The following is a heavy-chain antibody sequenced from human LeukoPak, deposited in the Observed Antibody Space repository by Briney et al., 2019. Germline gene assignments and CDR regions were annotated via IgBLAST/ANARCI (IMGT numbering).Heavy chain of an antibody. J-gene: IGHJ4*02. CDR2: MNPNSGNT. D-gene: IGHD2-15*01. CDR1: GYTFTSYD. V-gene: IGHV1-8*01. Sequence: ASVKVSCKASGYTFTSYDINWVRQATGQGLERMGRMNPNSGNTGYAQKFQGRVTMTRNTSISTAYMELSSLRSEDTAVYYCARAEGSGYCSGGSCYQWGQGTLVTVSS. CDR3: ARAEGSGYCSGGSCYQ.